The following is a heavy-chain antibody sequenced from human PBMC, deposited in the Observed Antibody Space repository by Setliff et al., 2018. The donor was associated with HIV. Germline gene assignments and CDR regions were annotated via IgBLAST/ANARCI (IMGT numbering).Heavy chain of an antibody. CDR3: KGGWYLDY. D-gene: IGHD6-19*01. CDR2: ISYDGSNK. CDR1: GFTFSSYA. Sequence: LRLSCAASGFTFSSYAMHWVRQAPGKGLEWVAVISYDGSNKYYADSVKGRFTISRDNSKNTLYLQMNSLRAEDTAVYYCKGGWYLDYGGQGTLVTVSS. J-gene: IGHJ4*02. V-gene: IGHV3-30-3*01.